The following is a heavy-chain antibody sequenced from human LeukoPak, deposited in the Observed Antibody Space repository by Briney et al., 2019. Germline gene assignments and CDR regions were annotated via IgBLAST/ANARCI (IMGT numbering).Heavy chain of an antibody. Sequence: SETLSLTCAVYGGSFSGYYWSWIRQPPGKGLEWIGEINHSGSTNYNPSLKSRVTISVDTSRNQFSLKLNSVTAADTAVYYCARDSSSSFYYYGMDVWAQGTTVTVSS. CDR2: INHSGST. D-gene: IGHD6-6*01. CDR3: ARDSSSSFYYYGMDV. J-gene: IGHJ6*02. CDR1: GGSFSGYY. V-gene: IGHV4-34*01.